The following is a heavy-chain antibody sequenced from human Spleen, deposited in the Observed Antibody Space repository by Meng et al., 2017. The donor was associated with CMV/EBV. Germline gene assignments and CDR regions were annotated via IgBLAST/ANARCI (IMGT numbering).Heavy chain of an antibody. Sequence: ASVKVSCKASGYTFTSYYMHWVRQAPGQGLEWLGWIRVYNGDTKYAQKFQDRVTMTTDTCTSTAYLELRSLRSDDTAVYYCARRGPSYCGVDCLAWFDPWGQGTLVTVSS. J-gene: IGHJ5*02. CDR3: ARRGPSYCGVDCLAWFDP. CDR2: IRVYNGDT. CDR1: GYTFTSYY. V-gene: IGHV1-18*04. D-gene: IGHD2-21*01.